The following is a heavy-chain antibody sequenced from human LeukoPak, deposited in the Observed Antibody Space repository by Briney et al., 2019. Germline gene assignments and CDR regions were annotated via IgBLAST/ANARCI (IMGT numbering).Heavy chain of an antibody. CDR3: ARGIPNPGDYWLDY. CDR2: IIPIFGTA. V-gene: IGHV1-69*13. Sequence: SVKVSCKASGATFTSYAISWVRQAPGQGLEWMGGIIPIFGTANYAQKFQGRVTITADESTSTAYMELSSLRSEDTAVYYCARGIPNPGDYWLDYWGQGTLVTVSS. J-gene: IGHJ4*02. D-gene: IGHD4-17*01. CDR1: GATFTSYA.